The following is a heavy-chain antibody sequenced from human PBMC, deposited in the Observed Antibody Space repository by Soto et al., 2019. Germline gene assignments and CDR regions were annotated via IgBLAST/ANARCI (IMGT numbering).Heavy chain of an antibody. CDR1: GGSFSGYY. CDR3: ARGGKRLPTPDFDY. J-gene: IGHJ4*02. V-gene: IGHV4-34*01. Sequence: PSETLSLTCAVYGGSFSGYYWSWIRQPPGKGLEWIGEINHSGSTNYNPSLKSRVTISVDTSKSQFSLKLSSVTAADTAVYYCARGGKRLPTPDFDYWGQGTLVTVSS. CDR2: INHSGST.